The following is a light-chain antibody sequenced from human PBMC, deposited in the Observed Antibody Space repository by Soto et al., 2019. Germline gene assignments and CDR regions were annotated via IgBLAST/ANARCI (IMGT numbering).Light chain of an antibody. Sequence: DIQLTQSPSSLSSSVGDRVTITCRASQDISSSLGWYQQKPGKAPKLLIYAASILQSGVPSRFSGSGSGTDFTLTISRLQAEDFASYFCQQLRSYPSTFGGGTKVEIK. CDR2: AAS. CDR3: QQLRSYPST. V-gene: IGKV1-9*01. CDR1: QDISSS. J-gene: IGKJ4*01.